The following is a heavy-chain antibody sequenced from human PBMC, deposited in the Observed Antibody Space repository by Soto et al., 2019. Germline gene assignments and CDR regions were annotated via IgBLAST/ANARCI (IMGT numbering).Heavy chain of an antibody. D-gene: IGHD5-18*01. CDR3: AKGGADTAMGWFDP. J-gene: IGHJ5*02. Sequence: GGSLRLSCAASGFTFSSYGMHWVRQAPGKGLEWVAVISYDGSNKYYADSVKGRFTISRDNSKNTLYLQMNSLRAEDTAVYYCAKGGADTAMGWFDPWGQGTLVTVSS. CDR2: ISYDGSNK. V-gene: IGHV3-30*18. CDR1: GFTFSSYG.